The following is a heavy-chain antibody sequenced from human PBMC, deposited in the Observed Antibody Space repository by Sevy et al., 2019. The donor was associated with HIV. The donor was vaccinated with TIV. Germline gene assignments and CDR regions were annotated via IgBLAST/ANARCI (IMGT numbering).Heavy chain of an antibody. CDR2: INQDGSEE. CDR1: AFTFSSYW. D-gene: IGHD3-16*01. CDR3: ARTGSYAVTYYYYYAMDV. Sequence: GGSLRLSCAASAFTFSSYWMTWVRQAPGKGLEWVANINQDGSEENYVDSAKGRFTIFRDNAKNSLFLQMNSLRAEDTGVYYCARTGSYAVTYYYYYAMDVWGPGTTVTVSS. V-gene: IGHV3-7*01. J-gene: IGHJ6*02.